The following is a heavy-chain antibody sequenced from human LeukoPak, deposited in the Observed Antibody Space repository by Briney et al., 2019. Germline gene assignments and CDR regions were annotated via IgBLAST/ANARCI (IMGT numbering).Heavy chain of an antibody. CDR1: GGPLSGYH. CDR3: ARGLRGTTVTTAFDY. D-gene: IGHD4-17*01. CDR2: INHNGST. Sequence: IPSETLSLTCAVYGGPLSGYHWSWIRQPPGKGLEWIGEINHNGSTNYNPSLKSRVTISVDTSKNQFSLKLSSVTAADTAVYSCARGLRGTTVTTAFDYWGQGTLVTVSS. J-gene: IGHJ4*02. V-gene: IGHV4-34*01.